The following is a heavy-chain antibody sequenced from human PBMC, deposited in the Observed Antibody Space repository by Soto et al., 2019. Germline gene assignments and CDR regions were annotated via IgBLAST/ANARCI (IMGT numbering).Heavy chain of an antibody. CDR3: AREAAGILNWFDP. Sequence: QVQLQESGPGLVKPSQTLSLTCTVSGGSISSGGYYWSWIRQHPGKGLEWIGYIYYSGSTYYNPPXXXRXTVSVDTSKNQFSLKLSSVTAADTAVYYCAREAAGILNWFDPWGQGTLVTVSS. D-gene: IGHD6-25*01. V-gene: IGHV4-31*03. CDR1: GGSISSGGYY. CDR2: IYYSGST. J-gene: IGHJ5*02.